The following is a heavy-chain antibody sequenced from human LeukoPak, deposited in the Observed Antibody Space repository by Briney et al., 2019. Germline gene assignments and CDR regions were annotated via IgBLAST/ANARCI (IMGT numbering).Heavy chain of an antibody. CDR3: TTPGDTAMPNFDY. V-gene: IGHV3-73*01. CDR1: GFTFSGSA. Sequence: GGSLKLSRAASGFTFSGSAMHWVRQASGKWLELVALIRSKANSYATVYAASVKGRFTISRDDSKNTAYLQVNSLKTEDTAVYYCTTPGDTAMPNFDYWGQGTLVTVSS. J-gene: IGHJ4*02. D-gene: IGHD5-18*01. CDR2: IRSKANSYAT.